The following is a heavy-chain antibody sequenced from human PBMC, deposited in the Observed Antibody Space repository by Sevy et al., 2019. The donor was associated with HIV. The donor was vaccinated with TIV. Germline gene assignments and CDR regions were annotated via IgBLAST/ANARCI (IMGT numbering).Heavy chain of an antibody. V-gene: IGHV4-61*01. CDR2: IYYSGST. CDR1: GGSVSSGSYY. CDR3: AHRAHYYDSSGFPEGDFDI. Sequence: SETLSLTCTVSGGSVSSGSYYWSWIRQPPGKGLEWIGYIYYSGSTNYNPSLKSRVTISVDTSKNQFSLKLSSVTAADTAVYYCAHRAHYYDSSGFPEGDFDIWGQGTMVTV. J-gene: IGHJ3*02. D-gene: IGHD3-22*01.